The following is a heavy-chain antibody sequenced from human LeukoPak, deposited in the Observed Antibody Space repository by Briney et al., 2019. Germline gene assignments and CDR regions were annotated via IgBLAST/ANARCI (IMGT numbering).Heavy chain of an antibody. Sequence: KPGRSLRLSCTASGFTFGDYTITWIRQAPGKGLEWVGFIRNKADGGTPEYAASVKGRFTILRDDSKSIAYLQMNSLKTDDTAVYYCTRDPPTRYWGQGTLVSVSS. J-gene: IGHJ4*02. CDR2: IRNKADGGTP. V-gene: IGHV3-49*05. CDR1: GFTFGDYT. D-gene: IGHD1-26*01. CDR3: TRDPPTRY.